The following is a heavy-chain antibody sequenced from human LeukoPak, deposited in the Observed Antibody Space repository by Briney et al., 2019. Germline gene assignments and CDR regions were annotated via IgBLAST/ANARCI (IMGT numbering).Heavy chain of an antibody. Sequence: SLKVSCKTSGGTLLSHTFSWVRQAPGQGLQWMGKITPVINAANYAQTFQGRLSIYADRSTTTVYMDLSGLRPDDTAVYYCTRVNLRGSNYNWFDPWGQGTRVTVSS. CDR3: TRVNLRGSNYNWFDP. V-gene: IGHV1-69*08. D-gene: IGHD1-26*01. CDR1: GGTLLSHT. CDR2: ITPVINAA. J-gene: IGHJ5*02.